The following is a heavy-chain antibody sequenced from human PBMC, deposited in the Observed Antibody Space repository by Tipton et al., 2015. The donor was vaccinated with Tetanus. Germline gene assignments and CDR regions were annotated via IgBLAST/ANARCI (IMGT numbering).Heavy chain of an antibody. D-gene: IGHD3-16*01. CDR2: FSTYRKTI. CDR1: EFLFSSFG. CDR3: ARDLSYYDYIWGGDRDRYFDL. Sequence: SLRLSCEASEFLFSSFGMHWVRQAPGKGLEWIACFSTYRKTIYYADAVKGRFTISRDNAKNTLFLQMSSLTDEDTAVYYCARDLSYYDYIWGGDRDRYFDLWGRGTLVTVSS. J-gene: IGHJ2*01. V-gene: IGHV3-48*02.